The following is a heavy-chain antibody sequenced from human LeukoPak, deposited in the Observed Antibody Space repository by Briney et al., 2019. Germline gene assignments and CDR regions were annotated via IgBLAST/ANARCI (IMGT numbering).Heavy chain of an antibody. D-gene: IGHD7-27*01. CDR2: ISSSSSYI. CDR1: GFTFSSYG. Sequence: PGGCLSLPCAASGFTFSSYGMNWVRRAPGKGLEWVSSISSSSSYIYYADSVKGRFTISRDNAKNSLYLQMNSLRAEDTAVYYCARTNWAFDYWGQGTLVTVSS. CDR3: ARTNWAFDY. V-gene: IGHV3-21*01. J-gene: IGHJ4*02.